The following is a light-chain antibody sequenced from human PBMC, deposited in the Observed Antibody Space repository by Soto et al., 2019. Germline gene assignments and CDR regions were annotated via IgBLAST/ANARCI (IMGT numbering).Light chain of an antibody. V-gene: IGKV1-12*02. J-gene: IGKJ4*01. Sequence: DIQMTQSPSSVSASVGDRVTITCRASQDIHTWLAWYQQKPGKAPKLLIYAASSLQSGVPPRFSGSGSGTDFTLTISSLQPEDFATYYCHQANSFPFTFGGGTKVEIE. CDR1: QDIHTW. CDR3: HQANSFPFT. CDR2: AAS.